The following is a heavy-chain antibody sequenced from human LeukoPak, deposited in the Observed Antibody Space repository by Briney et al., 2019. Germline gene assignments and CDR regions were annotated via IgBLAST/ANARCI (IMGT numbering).Heavy chain of an antibody. V-gene: IGHV4-34*01. CDR3: ARTQSQSGSYRYYFGY. Sequence: PSETLSLTCAVYGGSFSGYYWSWIRQPPGKGLEWIGEINHSGSTNYNPSLKSRVTISVDTSKNQFSLKLNSVTAADTAVYYCARTQSQSGSYRYYFGYWGQRALVTVSS. CDR1: GGSFSGYY. D-gene: IGHD1-26*01. J-gene: IGHJ4*02. CDR2: INHSGST.